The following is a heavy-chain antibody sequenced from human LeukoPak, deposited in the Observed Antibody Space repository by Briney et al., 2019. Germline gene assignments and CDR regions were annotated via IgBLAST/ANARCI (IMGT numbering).Heavy chain of an antibody. J-gene: IGHJ4*02. CDR2: INPNSGGT. CDR1: GYTFTGYY. V-gene: IGHV1-2*02. Sequence: ASVKVSCKASGYTFTGYYMHWVRQAPGQGLEWMGWINPNSGGTNYAQKFQGRVTMTRDTSISTAYMELSRLRSDDTAVYYCARGPLRIAAVGHYFDYWGQGTLVTVSS. D-gene: IGHD6-13*01. CDR3: ARGPLRIAAVGHYFDY.